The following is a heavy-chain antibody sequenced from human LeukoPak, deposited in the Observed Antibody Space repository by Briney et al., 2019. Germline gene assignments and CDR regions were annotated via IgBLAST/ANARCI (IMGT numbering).Heavy chain of an antibody. CDR1: GGSLSSSSYY. V-gene: IGHV4-39*02. CDR3: AREKRLWFGELFWFDY. J-gene: IGHJ4*02. Sequence: PPETLSLTCTVSGGSLSSSSYYWGWIRQPPGKGLARHGSIYASETTYYIPSLTSRGTISVYTSNNWISLKQGPGTASHKAPSYYAREKRLWFGELFWFDYWGQGTLVTVSS. D-gene: IGHD3-10*01. CDR2: IYASETT.